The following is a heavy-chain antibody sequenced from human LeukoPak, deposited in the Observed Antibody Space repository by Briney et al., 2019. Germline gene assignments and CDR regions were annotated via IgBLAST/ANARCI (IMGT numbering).Heavy chain of an antibody. CDR2: ISSSGSTI. D-gene: IGHD4-23*01. CDR3: VRIYGNSYYDY. V-gene: IGHV3-48*03. J-gene: IGHJ4*02. Sequence: GGSLRLSCAASGFTFSSYEMNWVRQAPGKGLEWVSYISSSGSTIYYADSVKGRFTISRDNAKNSLYLQMNTLRVEDTAVYYCVRIYGNSYYDYWGQGTLVTVSS. CDR1: GFTFSSYE.